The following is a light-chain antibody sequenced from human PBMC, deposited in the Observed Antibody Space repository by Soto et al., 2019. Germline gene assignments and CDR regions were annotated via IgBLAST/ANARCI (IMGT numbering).Light chain of an antibody. V-gene: IGKV2-28*01. Sequence: DIVMTQSPLSLPVTPGEPASISCRSSQGLLHSNGYNYLDWYLQKPGQSPQLLIYLGSNRASGVPARFSGSGSGTDFTLKISRVEAEDVGVYYCMQSLQTPYTFGQGTKLEIK. J-gene: IGKJ2*01. CDR2: LGS. CDR3: MQSLQTPYT. CDR1: QGLLHSNGYNY.